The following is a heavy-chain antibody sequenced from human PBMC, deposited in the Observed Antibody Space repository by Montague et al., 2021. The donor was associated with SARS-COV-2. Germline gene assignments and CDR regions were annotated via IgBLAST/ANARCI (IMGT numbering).Heavy chain of an antibody. CDR2: TFYRSEWNY. D-gene: IGHD1-1*01. Sequence: CAISGDNVSRNDIAWNWFRQSPSRGLEWLGRTFYRSEWNYHYADSVKSRITIDPDTSKNQVSLQLRSVTPEDTAVYFCARVRHLERGMDVWGQGTTVTVSS. CDR1: GDNVSRNDIA. J-gene: IGHJ6*02. CDR3: ARVRHLERGMDV. V-gene: IGHV6-1*01.